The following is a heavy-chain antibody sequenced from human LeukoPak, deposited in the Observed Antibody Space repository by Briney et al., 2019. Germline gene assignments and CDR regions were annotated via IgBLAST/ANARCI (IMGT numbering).Heavy chain of an antibody. CDR1: GYTFTGYF. CDR3: ARVEYDCNDFSGFDP. Sequence: ASVKVSCKASGYTFTGYFMHWVRQAPGQGLEWMGWINPNSGGTNYAQKFQGRVTMTRDTSISTAYMELSRLRSDDTAVYYCARVEYDCNDFSGFDPWGQGTLVTVSS. V-gene: IGHV1-2*02. J-gene: IGHJ5*02. CDR2: INPNSGGT. D-gene: IGHD1-20*01.